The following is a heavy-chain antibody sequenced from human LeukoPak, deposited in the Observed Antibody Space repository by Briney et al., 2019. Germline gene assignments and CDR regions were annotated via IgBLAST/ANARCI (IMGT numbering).Heavy chain of an antibody. D-gene: IGHD2-15*01. Sequence: ASVKVSCKASGFTFNAYYIHWVRQAPGQGLEWMGWINPNTGDTNFAQKFQGRVAMTRDTSFSTAYMDLGRLTSDDTAVYYCARDWPGISLHFDLWGRGTLITVS. CDR1: GFTFNAYY. J-gene: IGHJ2*01. CDR2: INPNTGDT. V-gene: IGHV1-2*02. CDR3: ARDWPGISLHFDL.